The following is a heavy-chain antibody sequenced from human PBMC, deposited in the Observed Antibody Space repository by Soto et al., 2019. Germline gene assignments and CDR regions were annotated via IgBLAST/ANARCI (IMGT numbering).Heavy chain of an antibody. CDR2: ISHDGTNR. CDR1: GFAFNIYA. V-gene: IGHV3-30-3*01. J-gene: IGHJ4*02. Sequence: GGSLRLSCAASGFAFNIYAIHWVRQAPGKGLEWVAVISHDGTNRYYTDSVRGRFTISRDNSKNTVYLEMDSLRADDTAVYYCARSSGVPTPDFDYWGQGTLVTVLL. CDR3: ARSSGVPTPDFDY. D-gene: IGHD3-3*01.